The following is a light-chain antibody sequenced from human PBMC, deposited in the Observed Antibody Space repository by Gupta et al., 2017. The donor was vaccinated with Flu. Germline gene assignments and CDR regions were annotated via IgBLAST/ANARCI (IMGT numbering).Light chain of an antibody. CDR1: QSLVYSDRNTY. CDR2: EVS. Sequence: DAVPTQSPLSLPVTLGQPASISCRSSQSLVYSDRNTYLNWFQQRPGKAPRGLIHEVSSRDCGVPDRFTGSGSGTDFTLKIRRVEAEDVGIYECKEGTQWPPYSCGQGTKLEIK. J-gene: IGKJ2*03. V-gene: IGKV2-30*01. CDR3: KEGTQWPPYS.